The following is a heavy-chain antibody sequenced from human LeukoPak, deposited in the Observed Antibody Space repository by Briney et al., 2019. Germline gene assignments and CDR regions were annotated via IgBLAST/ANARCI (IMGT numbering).Heavy chain of an antibody. CDR3: ARDPRAYFSSSSCYVFDY. J-gene: IGHJ4*02. Sequence: PGGSLRLSCAASGFTFSDYALHWVRQAPGKGPEWVAVVSYDGSNIYYADSVKGLFTISRDNSRNTLYLQMNSLRAEDTAVYYCARDPRAYFSSSSCYVFDYWGQGTLVTVSS. D-gene: IGHD2-2*01. CDR1: GFTFSDYA. V-gene: IGHV3-30*04. CDR2: VSYDGSNI.